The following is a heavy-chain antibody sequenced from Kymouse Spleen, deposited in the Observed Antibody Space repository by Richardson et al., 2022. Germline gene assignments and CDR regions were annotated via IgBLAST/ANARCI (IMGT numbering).Heavy chain of an antibody. V-gene: IGHV3-7*01. J-gene: IGHJ5*02. CDR2: IKQDGSEK. CDR1: GFTFSSYW. CDR3: ARERGIAARQGWFDP. Sequence: EVQLVESGGGLVQPGGSLRLSCAASGFTFSSYWMSWVRQAPGKGLEWVANIKQDGSEKYYVDSVKGRFTISRDNAKNSLYLQMNSLRAEDTAVYYCARERGIAARQGWFDPWGQGTLVTVSS. D-gene: IGHD6-6*01.